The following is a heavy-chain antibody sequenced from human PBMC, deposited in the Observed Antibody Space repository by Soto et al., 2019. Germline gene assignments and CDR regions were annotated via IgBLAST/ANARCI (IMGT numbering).Heavy chain of an antibody. CDR1: GFTFSSYA. D-gene: IGHD6-6*01. V-gene: IGHV3-30-3*01. J-gene: IGHJ4*02. CDR2: ISYDGSNK. CDR3: ARDQEARVVGGFRYFDY. Sequence: PGGSLRLSCAASGFTFSSYAMHWVRQAPGKGLEWVAVISYDGSNKYYADSVKGRFTISRDNSKNTLYLQMNSLRAEDTAVYYCARDQEARVVGGFRYFDYWGQGTLVTVSS.